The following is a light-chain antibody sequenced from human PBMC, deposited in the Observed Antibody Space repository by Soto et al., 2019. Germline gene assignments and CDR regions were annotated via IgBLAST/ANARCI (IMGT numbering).Light chain of an antibody. CDR3: QQYGSSGT. CDR2: GAS. J-gene: IGKJ1*01. CDR1: QSVSSSY. Sequence: EIVLTQSPGTLSLSTGERATLSCMASQSVSSSYLAWYQQKPGQAPRLLIYGASSRATGIPDRFSASGSGTDFTLTISRLEPEDFAVYYCQQYGSSGTFGQGTKVDIK. V-gene: IGKV3-20*01.